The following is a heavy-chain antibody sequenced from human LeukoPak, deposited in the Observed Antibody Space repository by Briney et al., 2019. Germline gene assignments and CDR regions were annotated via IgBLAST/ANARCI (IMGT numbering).Heavy chain of an antibody. CDR1: VFTFSSYA. CDR2: ISCSGGST. D-gene: IGHD7-27*01. J-gene: IGHJ4*02. V-gene: IGHV3-23*01. Sequence: GWSLTLSCAASVFTFSSYAMSWVRQAPGKGLEGVSAISCSGGSTYYADSVKGRFTISRDNSKNTLYLQMNSLRAEDTAVYDCVKDHGTGDLFYWGQGTLVTVSS. CDR3: VKDHGTGDLFY.